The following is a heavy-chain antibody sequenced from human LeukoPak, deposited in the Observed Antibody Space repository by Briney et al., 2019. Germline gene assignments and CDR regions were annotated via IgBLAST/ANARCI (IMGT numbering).Heavy chain of an antibody. CDR1: GGSFSGYY. CDR2: INHSGST. D-gene: IGHD3-3*01. CDR3: ASKYYDFWKGNWFDP. Sequence: SETLSLTCAVYGGSFSGYYWSWIRQPPGKGLEWIGEINHSGSTNYNPSLKSRATISVDTSKNQFSLKLSSVTAADTAVYYCASKYYDFWKGNWFDPWGQGILVTVSS. V-gene: IGHV4-34*01. J-gene: IGHJ5*02.